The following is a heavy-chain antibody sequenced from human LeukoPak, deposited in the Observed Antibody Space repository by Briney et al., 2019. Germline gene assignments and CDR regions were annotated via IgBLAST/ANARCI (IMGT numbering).Heavy chain of an antibody. CDR1: GFTFSSYA. J-gene: IGHJ4*02. V-gene: IGHV3-30*04. CDR3: ATDDYYDSSGYSAPVDY. CDR2: ISYDGSNK. D-gene: IGHD3-22*01. Sequence: PGGSLRLSCAASGFTFSSYAMDSARQAPGKGLEWVTVISYDGSNKYYADSVKGRFTISRDNSKNTLYLQMNSLRAEDTAVYYCATDDYYDSSGYSAPVDYWGQGTLVSVSS.